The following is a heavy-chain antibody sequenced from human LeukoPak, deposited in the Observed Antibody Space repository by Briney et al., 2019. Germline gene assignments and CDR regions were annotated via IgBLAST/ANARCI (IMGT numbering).Heavy chain of an antibody. CDR2: IYYSGST. Sequence: SETLSLTCTVSGGSIRSYYWSWIGQSPGKGLEWFGYIYYSGSTNYNPSLKSRVTISLDTSKNQFSLKLSSVTAADTAVYYCASGYLWFGEFDYWGQGTLVTVSS. D-gene: IGHD3-10*01. CDR1: GGSIRSYY. V-gene: IGHV4-59*01. CDR3: ASGYLWFGEFDY. J-gene: IGHJ4*02.